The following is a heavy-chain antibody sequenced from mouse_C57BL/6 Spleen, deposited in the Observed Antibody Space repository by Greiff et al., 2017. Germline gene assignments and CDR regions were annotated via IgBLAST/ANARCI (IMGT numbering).Heavy chain of an antibody. Sequence: EVKLVESGGGLVKPGGSLKLSCAASGFTFSDYGMHWVRQAPEKGLEWVAYISSGSSTIYYADTVKGRFTISRDNAKNTLFLQMTSLRSEDTAMCYCARGGDYYFDYWGQGTTLTVSS. CDR1: GFTFSDYG. V-gene: IGHV5-17*01. J-gene: IGHJ2*01. CDR3: ARGGDYYFDY. CDR2: ISSGSSTI.